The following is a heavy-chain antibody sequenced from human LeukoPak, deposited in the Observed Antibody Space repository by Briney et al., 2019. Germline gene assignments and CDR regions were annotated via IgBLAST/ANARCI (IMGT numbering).Heavy chain of an antibody. CDR2: INPNNGGT. CDR3: ARGLSGPYYYYYMGV. Sequence: ASVKVSCKASGFTFTVYNIHWVRQAPGQGLEWMGWINPNNGGTNYAQKFQGRVTMTRDTSISTAYMELSRLRSDDTAVYYCARGLSGPYYYYYMGVWGKGTTVTVSS. V-gene: IGHV1-2*02. CDR1: GFTFTVYN. J-gene: IGHJ6*03. D-gene: IGHD2-15*01.